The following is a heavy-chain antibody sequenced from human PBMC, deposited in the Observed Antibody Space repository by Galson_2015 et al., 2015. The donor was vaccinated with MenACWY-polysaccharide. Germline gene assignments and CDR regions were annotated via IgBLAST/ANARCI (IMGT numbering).Heavy chain of an antibody. Sequence: SLRLSCAASGFTFSSYRMNWVRRAPGKGLEWVSYISSSSSTIYYADSVKGRFTISRDNAKNSLYLQMNRLRDEDTAVYYCASGVSTTSCSNFDYWGQGTLVTVSS. CDR3: ASGVSTTSCSNFDY. J-gene: IGHJ4*02. D-gene: IGHD2-2*01. CDR1: GFTFSSYR. CDR2: ISSSSSTI. V-gene: IGHV3-48*02.